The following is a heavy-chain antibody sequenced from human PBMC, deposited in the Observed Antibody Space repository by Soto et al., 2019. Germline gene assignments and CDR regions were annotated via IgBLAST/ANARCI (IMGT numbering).Heavy chain of an antibody. V-gene: IGHV3-11*01. D-gene: IGHD4-4*01. CDR2: ISTSARII. CDR3: AREYSAYHYHVDF. CDR1: GFTFSDYF. J-gene: IGHJ4*02. Sequence: PGGSLRLSCAASGFTFSDYFMTWIRQAPGEGLEWVAYISTSARIINYADSVKGRFTISRDNAKNSLYLQVNSLRAEDTAVYFCAREYSAYHYHVDFWGQGTVVTVSS.